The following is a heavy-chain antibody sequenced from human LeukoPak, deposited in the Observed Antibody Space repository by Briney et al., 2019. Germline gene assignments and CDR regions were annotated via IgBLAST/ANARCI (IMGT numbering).Heavy chain of an antibody. CDR3: AKGLRYCSGGSCYSGDYMDV. D-gene: IGHD2-15*01. J-gene: IGHJ6*03. V-gene: IGHV3-23*01. CDR2: ISGSGGST. Sequence: PGGSLRLSCAASGFTFSSYSMNWVRQAPGKGLEWVSAISGSGGSTYYADSVKGRFTISRDKSKNTLYLQMNSLRAEDTAVYYCAKGLRYCSGGSCYSGDYMDVWGKGTTVTVSS. CDR1: GFTFSSYS.